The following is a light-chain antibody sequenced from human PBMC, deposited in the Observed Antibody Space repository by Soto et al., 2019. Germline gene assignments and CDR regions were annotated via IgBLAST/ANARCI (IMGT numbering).Light chain of an antibody. J-gene: IGLJ1*01. CDR1: SSDVGSYNL. CDR2: EGS. V-gene: IGLV2-23*01. Sequence: QSVLTQPASVSGSPGQSITISCTGTSSDVGSYNLVSWYQQHPGKAPKLMIYEGSKRPSGVSNRFSGSKSGNTASLTISGLQAEEQADYSCCSYAGSSTYVFGTGP. CDR3: CSYAGSSTYV.